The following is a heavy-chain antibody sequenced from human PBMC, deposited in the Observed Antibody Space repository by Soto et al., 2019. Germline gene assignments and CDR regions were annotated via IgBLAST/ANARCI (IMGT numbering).Heavy chain of an antibody. CDR3: SRVGGYYGDYPNFDY. CDR2: IYSSGTT. D-gene: IGHD4-17*01. V-gene: IGHV4-59*01. J-gene: IGHJ4*02. CDR1: GSSISPYY. Sequence: QVQLQESGPGLVRPSETLSLTCIVSGSSISPYYWSWIRQPPGKGLEWIGNIYSSGTTNYNPSLKSRVTISVDTSKKQFSLRLTSVTAADTAVYYCSRVGGYYGDYPNFDYWGQGTRVTVSS.